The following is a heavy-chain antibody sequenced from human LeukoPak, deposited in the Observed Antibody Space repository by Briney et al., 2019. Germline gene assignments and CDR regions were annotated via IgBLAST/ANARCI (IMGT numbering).Heavy chain of an antibody. CDR3: ITTGYRPY. Sequence: GGSLRLSCAASGLTFSNAWMSWVRQAPGKGLEWVRRIKSEADGGTTDYAAPVTGRFTISRDDSKTTFYLQMNSLRAEDTAVYYCITTGYRPYWGQGTLVTVSS. J-gene: IGHJ4*02. V-gene: IGHV3-15*01. D-gene: IGHD6-13*01. CDR1: GLTFSNAW. CDR2: IKSEADGGTT.